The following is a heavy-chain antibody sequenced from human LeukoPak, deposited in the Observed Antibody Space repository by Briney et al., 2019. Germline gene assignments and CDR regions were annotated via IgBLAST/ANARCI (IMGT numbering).Heavy chain of an antibody. CDR3: ARSQRGSCSGYSCYFFDY. V-gene: IGHV4-59*01. CDR1: GGSTSSFY. CDR2: IYYSGST. J-gene: IGHJ4*02. Sequence: SETLSLTCTVAGGSTSSFYWSWIRQPPGKGLEWIGYIYYSGSTDYNPSLKGRVTISVDTSQNQLSLKLSSVTAADTAVYYCARSQRGSCSGYSCYFFDYWGQGILVAVSS. D-gene: IGHD5-12*01.